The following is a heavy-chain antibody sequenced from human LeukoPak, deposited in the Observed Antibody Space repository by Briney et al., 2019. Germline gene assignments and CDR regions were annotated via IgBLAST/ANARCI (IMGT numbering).Heavy chain of an antibody. V-gene: IGHV4-38-2*01. D-gene: IGHD3-10*01. CDR3: ASLRITMVRGSRVMDV. CDR1: GYSISSGYY. CDR2: INHSGST. Sequence: SETLSLTCAVSGYSISSGYYWGWIRQPPGKGLEWIGEINHSGSTNYNPSLKSRVTISVDTSKNQFSLKLSSVTAADTAVYYCASLRITMVRGSRVMDVWGKGTTVTVSS. J-gene: IGHJ6*04.